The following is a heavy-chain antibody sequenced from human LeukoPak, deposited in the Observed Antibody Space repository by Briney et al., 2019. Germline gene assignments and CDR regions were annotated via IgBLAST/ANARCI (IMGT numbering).Heavy chain of an antibody. J-gene: IGHJ4*02. CDR1: GFTLRSYS. V-gene: IGHV3-23*01. CDR2: ITSSGGST. CDR3: AKDYTIFKRFHSR. Sequence: TGGSLRLSCAASGFTLRSYSMNWVRQAPGKGLEWVSLITSSGGSTYYADSVKGRFTISRDNSRNTLYLQMNSLRAEDTALYYCAKDYTIFKRFHSRWGQGTLVTVSS. D-gene: IGHD3-3*01.